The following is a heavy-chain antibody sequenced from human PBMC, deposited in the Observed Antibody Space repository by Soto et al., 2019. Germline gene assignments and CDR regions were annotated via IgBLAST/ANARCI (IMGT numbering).Heavy chain of an antibody. J-gene: IGHJ5*02. Sequence: SDTLSLTCTVFGDSITSYYWSWIRQPPGKGLEWIGYIYYSGSTNYNPSLKSRVTISVDTSKNQFSLKLSSVTAADTAVYYCARPHGGSSGWDNWFDPWGQGTLVNVSS. V-gene: IGHV4-59*01. D-gene: IGHD6-25*01. CDR2: IYYSGST. CDR3: ARPHGGSSGWDNWFDP. CDR1: GDSITSYY.